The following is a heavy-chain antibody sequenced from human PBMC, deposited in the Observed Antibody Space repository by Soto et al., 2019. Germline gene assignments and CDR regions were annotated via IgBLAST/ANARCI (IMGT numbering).Heavy chain of an antibody. J-gene: IGHJ4*02. CDR1: GFTFNIYS. CDR2: ITSDTATI. CDR3: ARSVAGHFDY. D-gene: IGHD6-19*01. V-gene: IGHV3-48*02. Sequence: EVQLVESGGGLVQPGGSLRLSCAASGFTFNIYSMNWVRQARGKGLEWVSYITSDTATIHYADSVRGRFTISRDNAENSLFLQMNSLRDEDTAAYYCARSVAGHFDYWGQGALVTVSS.